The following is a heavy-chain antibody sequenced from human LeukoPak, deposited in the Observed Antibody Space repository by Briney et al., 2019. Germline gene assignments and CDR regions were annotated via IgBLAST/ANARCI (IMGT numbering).Heavy chain of an antibody. V-gene: IGHV4-59*08. CDR3: ATDSVAGPGVPGDY. Sequence: SETLSLTCTVSGGSISSYYWSWIRQPPGKGLEWIAFIYYSGSTNYNPSLKSRVTISADTSKNQFSLKLSSVTAADTAVYYCATDSVAGPGVPGDYWGQGTLVTVSS. CDR2: IYYSGST. J-gene: IGHJ4*02. CDR1: GGSISSYY. D-gene: IGHD6-19*01.